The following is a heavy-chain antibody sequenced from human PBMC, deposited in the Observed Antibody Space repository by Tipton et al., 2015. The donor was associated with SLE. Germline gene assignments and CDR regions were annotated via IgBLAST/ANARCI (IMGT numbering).Heavy chain of an antibody. Sequence: TLSLTCTVSGGSISSHYWSWIRQPPGKGLEWTGYIYYSGSTNYNPSLKSRVTISVDTSKNQFSLKLSSVTAAVTAVYYRARSHAEWELLLYYYYMDVWGKGTTVTVSS. J-gene: IGHJ6*03. CDR3: ARSHAEWELLLYYYYMDV. V-gene: IGHV4-59*11. D-gene: IGHD1-26*01. CDR2: IYYSGST. CDR1: GGSISSHY.